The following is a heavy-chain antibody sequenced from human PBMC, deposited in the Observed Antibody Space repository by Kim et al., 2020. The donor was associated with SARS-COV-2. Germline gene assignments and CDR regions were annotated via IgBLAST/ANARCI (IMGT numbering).Heavy chain of an antibody. D-gene: IGHD6-6*01. CDR2: INHSGST. CDR1: GGSFSGYY. J-gene: IGHJ4*02. V-gene: IGHV4-34*01. Sequence: SETLSLTCAVYGGSFSGYYWSWIRQPPGKGLEWIGEINHSGSTNYNPSLKSRVTISVDTSKNQFSLKLSSVTAADTAVYYCARVRRRDYSSSSPGGLDYWGQGTLVTVSS. CDR3: ARVRRRDYSSSSPGGLDY.